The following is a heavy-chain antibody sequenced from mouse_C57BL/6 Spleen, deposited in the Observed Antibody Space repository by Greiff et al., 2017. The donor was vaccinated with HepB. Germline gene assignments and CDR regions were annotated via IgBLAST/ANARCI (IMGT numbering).Heavy chain of an antibody. J-gene: IGHJ2*01. Sequence: QVQLKQSGAELVRPGASVKLSCKASGYTFTDYYINWVKQRPGQGLEWIARIYPGSGNTYYNEKFKGKATLTAEKSSSTAYMQLSSLTSEDSAVYFCARWDSNYSYFDYWGQGTTLTVSS. CDR3: ARWDSNYSYFDY. D-gene: IGHD2-5*01. V-gene: IGHV1-76*01. CDR1: GYTFTDYY. CDR2: IYPGSGNT.